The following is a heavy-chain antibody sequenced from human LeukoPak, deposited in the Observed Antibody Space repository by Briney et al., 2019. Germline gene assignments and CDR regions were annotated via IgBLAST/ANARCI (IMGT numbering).Heavy chain of an antibody. CDR2: ISSSGSTI. V-gene: IGHV3-11*01. D-gene: IGHD3-3*01. CDR3: ARPRGDDFWSGYYPDY. Sequence: KPGGSLRLSCAASGFTFSDYYMSWIRQAPGKGLEWVSCISSSGSTIYYADSVKGRFTISRDNAKNSLYLQMNSLRAEDTAVYYCARPRGDDFWSGYYPDYWGQGTLVTVSS. CDR1: GFTFSDYY. J-gene: IGHJ4*02.